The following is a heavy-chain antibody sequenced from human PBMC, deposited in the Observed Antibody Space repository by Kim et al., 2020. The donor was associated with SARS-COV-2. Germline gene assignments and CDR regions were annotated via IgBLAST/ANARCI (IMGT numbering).Heavy chain of an antibody. Sequence: YYADSVKGRFTISRDNSKNTLYLQMNSLRAEDTAVYYCARDYSSTSCFDYWGQGTLVTVSS. J-gene: IGHJ4*02. V-gene: IGHV3-53*01. D-gene: IGHD2-2*01. CDR3: ARDYSSTSCFDY.